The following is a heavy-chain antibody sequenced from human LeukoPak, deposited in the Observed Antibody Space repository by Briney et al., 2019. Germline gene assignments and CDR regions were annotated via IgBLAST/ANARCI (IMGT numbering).Heavy chain of an antibody. CDR3: ARSGFYYDSSGYYRGFDY. CDR2: IYYSGST. CDR1: GGSISSYY. J-gene: IGHJ4*02. V-gene: IGHV4-59*01. D-gene: IGHD3-22*01. Sequence: SETLSLTCTVSGGSISSYYWSWIRQPPGKGLEWIGYIYYSGSTNYNPSLKSRATISVDTSKNQFSLKLSSVTAADTAVYYCARSGFYYDSSGYYRGFDYWGQGTLVTVSS.